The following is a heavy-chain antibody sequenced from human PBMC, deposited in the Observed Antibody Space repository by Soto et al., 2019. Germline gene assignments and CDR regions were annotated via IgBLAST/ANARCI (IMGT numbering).Heavy chain of an antibody. J-gene: IGHJ5*02. V-gene: IGHV1-69*12. Sequence: QVQLVQSGAEVKKPGSSVKVSCKASGGTFSSYAISWVRQAPGQGLEWMGGIIPIFGTANYAQKFQGRVTITADESTSTAYMELSSQRSEDTAVYYCARDHLGATYCGGDCYWNWFDPWGQGTLVTVSS. D-gene: IGHD2-21*02. CDR1: GGTFSSYA. CDR3: ARDHLGATYCGGDCYWNWFDP. CDR2: IIPIFGTA.